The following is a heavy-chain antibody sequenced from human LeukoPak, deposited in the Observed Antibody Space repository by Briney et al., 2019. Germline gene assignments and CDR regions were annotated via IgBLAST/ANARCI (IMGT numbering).Heavy chain of an antibody. V-gene: IGHV4-39*01. CDR2: IYYSGST. CDR1: GGSISSSSYY. J-gene: IGHJ3*02. Sequence: SETLSLTCTVSGGSISSSSYYWGWIRQPPGKGLEWIGSIYYSGSTYYNPSLKSRVTISVDTSKNQFSLKLSSVTAADTAVYYCATPPYYYGSGSYYPDAFDIWGQGTMVTVSS. CDR3: ATPPYYYGSGSYYPDAFDI. D-gene: IGHD3-10*01.